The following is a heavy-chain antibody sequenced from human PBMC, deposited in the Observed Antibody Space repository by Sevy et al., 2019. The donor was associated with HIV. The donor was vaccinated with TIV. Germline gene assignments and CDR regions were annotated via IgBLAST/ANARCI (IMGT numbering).Heavy chain of an antibody. Sequence: GGSLRLSCAASGFTFSDYYMSWIRQAPGKGLEWVSYISGADNTIYYADSVKGRFIISRDNAKNSRYLQMNSLRAEDTAAYYWARDHVKDGDLADYYYPAMDVWGQGTTVTVSS. D-gene: IGHD4-17*01. CDR3: ARDHVKDGDLADYYYPAMDV. V-gene: IGHV3-11*01. J-gene: IGHJ6*02. CDR1: GFTFSDYY. CDR2: ISGADNTI.